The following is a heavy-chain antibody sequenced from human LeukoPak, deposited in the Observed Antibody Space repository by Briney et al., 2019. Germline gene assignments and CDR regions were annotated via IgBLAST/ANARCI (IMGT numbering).Heavy chain of an antibody. CDR2: IYYSGST. D-gene: IGHD3-9*01. CDR3: ARVKYYDILTGYDAFDI. V-gene: IGHV4-59*01. CDR1: GGSISSYY. Sequence: SSETLSLTCTVSGGSISSYYWSWIRRPPGKGLEWLGYIYYSGSTNYNPSLKSRVTISVDTSKNQFSLKLSSVTAADTAVYYCARVKYYDILTGYDAFDIWGQGTMVTVSS. J-gene: IGHJ3*02.